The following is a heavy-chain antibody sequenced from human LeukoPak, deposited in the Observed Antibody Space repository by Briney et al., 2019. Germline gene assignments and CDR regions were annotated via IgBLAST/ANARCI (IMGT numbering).Heavy chain of an antibody. CDR2: ISSNGDTT. CDR3: VKGRAMYYFGSGSYYNVGYGMDV. CDR1: GFTFSSYA. Sequence: PGGSLRLSCSASGFTFSSYAIHWVRQVPGKGLEYVSGISSNGDTTYYADSVKGRFTISRDNSKNTVYLQMSSLRAEDTAVYYCVKGRAMYYFGSGSYYNVGYGMDVWGQGTTVTVSS. V-gene: IGHV3-64D*06. D-gene: IGHD3-10*01. J-gene: IGHJ6*02.